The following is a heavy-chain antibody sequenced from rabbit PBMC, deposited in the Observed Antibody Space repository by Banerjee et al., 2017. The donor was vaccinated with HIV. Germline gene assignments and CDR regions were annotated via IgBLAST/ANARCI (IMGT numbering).Heavy chain of an antibody. CDR2: IYAGSSGST. J-gene: IGHJ6*01. Sequence: QEQLEESGGDLVKPEGSLTLTCTASGFSFSSSYWICWVRQAPGKGLEWIACIYAGSSGSTYYASWAKGRFTISKTSSTTVTLQMTSLTAADTATYFCARGYTYGYAGYAYAPEKYYGMDLWGPGTLVTVS. CDR1: GFSFSSSYW. V-gene: IGHV1S45*01. D-gene: IGHD6-1*01. CDR3: ARGYTYGYAGYAYAPEKYYGMDL.